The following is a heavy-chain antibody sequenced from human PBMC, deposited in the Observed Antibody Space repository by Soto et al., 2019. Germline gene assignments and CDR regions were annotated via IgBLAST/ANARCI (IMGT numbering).Heavy chain of an antibody. V-gene: IGHV1-18*01. CDR3: ARDIPVTSDYYYHGMDV. D-gene: IGHD4-17*01. CDR1: GYTFTTYG. CDR2: ISAYNRNT. J-gene: IGHJ6*02. Sequence: ASLTVSCKSSGYTFTTYGIIWVRQAPGQGLEWLGWISAYNRNTNYALKVQGRVTMTTDTSTATAYMELRSLRSDDTALYFCARDIPVTSDYYYHGMDVWGQGTTVTVSS.